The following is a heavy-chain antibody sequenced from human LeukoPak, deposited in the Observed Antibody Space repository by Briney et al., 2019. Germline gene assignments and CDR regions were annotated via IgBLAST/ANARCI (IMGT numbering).Heavy chain of an antibody. CDR3: ARDYSDSCDY. J-gene: IGHJ4*02. CDR1: GFTFSSCW. CDR2: INSEGSST. Sequence: PGGSLRLSCAASGFTFSSCWMLWVRQAPGKGLVWVSRINSEGSSTAYADAVKGRFTISRDNAKNTLYLQMNSLRAEDTAVYYCARDYSDSCDYWGQGTLVTVSS. V-gene: IGHV3-74*01. D-gene: IGHD3-10*01.